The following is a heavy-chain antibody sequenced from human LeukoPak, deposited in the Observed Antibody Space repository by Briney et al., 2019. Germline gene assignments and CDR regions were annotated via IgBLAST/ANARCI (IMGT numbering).Heavy chain of an antibody. J-gene: IGHJ4*02. V-gene: IGHV3-21*01. CDR2: IDSSSSYI. D-gene: IGHD5-18*01. Sequence: GGSLRLSCAASGFTFSKYNMTWVRQTPAKGLEWVPSIDSSSSYIYYADSVKGRFTISRDNAKNSLYLQMNSLRAEDTAVYYCARDTAMVWGAFDFWGQGTLVTVSS. CDR3: ARDTAMVWGAFDF. CDR1: GFTFSKYN.